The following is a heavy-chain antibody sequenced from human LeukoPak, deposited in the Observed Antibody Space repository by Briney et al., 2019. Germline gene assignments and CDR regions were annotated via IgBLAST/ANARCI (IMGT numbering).Heavy chain of an antibody. Sequence: GGSLRLSCAASGFTFSSYAMSWVRQDPGKGLEWFSGISASGGSISYADSVKGRFTISRDNSKNTLYLQMNSVRADDTAVYYCAKESKHIVVVTAILGIGPWGQGTLVTVSS. V-gene: IGHV3-23*01. D-gene: IGHD2-21*02. CDR3: AKESKHIVVVTAILGIGP. CDR1: GFTFSSYA. CDR2: ISASGGSI. J-gene: IGHJ5*02.